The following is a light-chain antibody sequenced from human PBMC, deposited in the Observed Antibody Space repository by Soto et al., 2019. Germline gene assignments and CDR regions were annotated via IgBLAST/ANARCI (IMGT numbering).Light chain of an antibody. Sequence: QSVLTQPPSVSGALGQRVTISCTGSSSNIGAGYDVHWYQQLPGTAPKLLIYGNSNRPSGVPDRFSGSKSGTSASLAITGLQAEDEADYYCQSYDSSLSGGVFGGGTKLTVL. CDR1: SSNIGAGYD. CDR3: QSYDSSLSGGV. CDR2: GNS. V-gene: IGLV1-40*01. J-gene: IGLJ3*02.